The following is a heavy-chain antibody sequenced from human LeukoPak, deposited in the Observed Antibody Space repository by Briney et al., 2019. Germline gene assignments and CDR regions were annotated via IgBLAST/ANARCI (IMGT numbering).Heavy chain of an antibody. D-gene: IGHD4-17*01. CDR2: IYYSGST. CDR3: ARHYGDSYYYYYYMDV. V-gene: IGHV4-39*01. J-gene: IGHJ6*03. CDR1: GGSISSSSYY. Sequence: PSETLSLTCTVSGGSISSSSYYWGWIRQPPGKGLEWIGSIYYSGSTYYNPSLKGRVTISVDTSKNQFSLKLSSVTAADTAVYYCARHYGDSYYYYYYMDVWGKGTTVTVSS.